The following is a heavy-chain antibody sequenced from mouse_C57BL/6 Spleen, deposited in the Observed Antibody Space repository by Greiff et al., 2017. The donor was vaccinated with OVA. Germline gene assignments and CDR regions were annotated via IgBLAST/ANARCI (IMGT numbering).Heavy chain of an antibody. Sequence: EVHLVESGGGLVKPGGSLKLSCAASGFTFSDYGMHWVRQAPERGLEWVAYISSGSSTIYYADTVKGRFTISRDNAKNTLFLQMTSLRSEDTAMYYCARALTGTTGAMDYWGQGTSVTVSS. CDR1: GFTFSDYG. V-gene: IGHV5-17*01. CDR3: ARALTGTTGAMDY. J-gene: IGHJ4*01. D-gene: IGHD4-1*01. CDR2: ISSGSSTI.